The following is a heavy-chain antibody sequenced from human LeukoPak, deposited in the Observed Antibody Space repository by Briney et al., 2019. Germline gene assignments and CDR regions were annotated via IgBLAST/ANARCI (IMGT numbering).Heavy chain of an antibody. CDR2: ISDSGNT. V-gene: IGHV3-53*01. Sequence: PGGSLRLSCAVSGFSVRTNFMSWVRQAPGKGLEWVSAISDSGNTYHADSVKGRFTISRDSSKNTLFLQMNRLRPEDAAVYYCAKAPVTTCRGAYCYPFDYWGQGTLVTVSS. J-gene: IGHJ4*02. D-gene: IGHD2-21*01. CDR1: GFSVRTNF. CDR3: AKAPVTTCRGAYCYPFDY.